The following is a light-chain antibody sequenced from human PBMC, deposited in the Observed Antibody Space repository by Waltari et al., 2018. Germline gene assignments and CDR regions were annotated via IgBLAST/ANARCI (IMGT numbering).Light chain of an antibody. CDR2: GVN. V-gene: IGLV2-14*03. CDR1: SRDIGLYNC. CDR3: ASCTDTLPPVV. J-gene: IGLJ2*01. Sequence: QSALTQPASVSGSPGQSITISCTGTSRDIGLYNCVSWYQPHPAEAPTLILYGVNSRPSGVSNRFSGAKSVNTASLTISGLQGYDEADYFCASCTDTLPPVVFGGRTKLTVL.